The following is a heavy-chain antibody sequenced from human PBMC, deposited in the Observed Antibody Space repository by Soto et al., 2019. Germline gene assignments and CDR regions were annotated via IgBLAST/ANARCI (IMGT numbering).Heavy chain of an antibody. D-gene: IGHD6-19*01. J-gene: IGHJ4*02. V-gene: IGHV1-2*04. CDR1: GYTFTGYY. Sequence: QVQLVQSGAEVKKPGASVKVSCKASGYTFTGYYMHWVRQAPGQGLEWMGWINPNSGGTNYAQKVQGWVTMTRDTSISTAYMELSRLRSDDTAVYYCARDMGIAVAGTTVDYWGQGTLVTVSS. CDR2: INPNSGGT. CDR3: ARDMGIAVAGTTVDY.